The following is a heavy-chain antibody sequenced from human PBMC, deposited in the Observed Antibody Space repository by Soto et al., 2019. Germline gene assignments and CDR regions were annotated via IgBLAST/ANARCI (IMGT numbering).Heavy chain of an antibody. D-gene: IGHD2-21*01. Sequence: ASGKVSCKASGYTFTGYYMHWVRQAPGQGLEWMGWINPNSGGTNYSQKFQGRVTMTRDTSISTVYMELSRPRSDDTAVYYCARASFAYFDSWGQGTLVTVSS. CDR2: INPNSGGT. J-gene: IGHJ4*02. CDR3: ARASFAYFDS. CDR1: GYTFTGYY. V-gene: IGHV1-2*02.